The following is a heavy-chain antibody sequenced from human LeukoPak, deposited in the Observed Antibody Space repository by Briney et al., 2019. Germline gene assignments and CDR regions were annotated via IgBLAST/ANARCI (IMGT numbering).Heavy chain of an antibody. J-gene: IGHJ4*02. CDR2: IYTSGST. V-gene: IGHV4-61*02. CDR1: GGSISSGSYY. Sequence: PSETLSLTCTVSGGSISSGSYYWSWIRQPAGKGLDWIGRIYTSGSTNYNPSLKSRVTISVDTSKNQFSLKLSSVTAADTAVYYCARVPLSVWGVDYWGQGTLVTVSS. D-gene: IGHD3-10*02. CDR3: ARVPLSVWGVDY.